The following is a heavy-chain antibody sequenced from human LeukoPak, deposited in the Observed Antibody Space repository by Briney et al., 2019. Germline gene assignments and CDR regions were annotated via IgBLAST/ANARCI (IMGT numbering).Heavy chain of an antibody. Sequence: SSETLSLTCTVSGGSISSYYWSWIRQPAGKGLEWIGSIYYSGSTYYNPSLKSRVTISVDTSKNQFSLKLSSVTAADTAVYYCARQSPAGHFDYWGQGTLVTVSS. CDR3: ARQSPAGHFDY. V-gene: IGHV4-59*05. D-gene: IGHD6-19*01. CDR1: GGSISSYY. J-gene: IGHJ4*02. CDR2: IYYSGST.